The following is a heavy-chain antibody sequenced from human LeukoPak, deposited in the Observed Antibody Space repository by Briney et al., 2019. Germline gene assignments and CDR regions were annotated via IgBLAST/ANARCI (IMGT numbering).Heavy chain of an antibody. D-gene: IGHD2-2*03. CDR1: GFSLTNYA. CDR2: IKHGGET. J-gene: IGHJ4*02. V-gene: IGHV3-23*01. CDR3: ARASWISDADAVC. Sequence: GGSLRLSCVASGFSLTNYAMSWVRQAPATGPEWLANIKHGGETVYVDFVMGLCSLSSDISRNTVYLQLNNVRVEDTAIYYCARASWISDADAVCWGQGTQVTVSS.